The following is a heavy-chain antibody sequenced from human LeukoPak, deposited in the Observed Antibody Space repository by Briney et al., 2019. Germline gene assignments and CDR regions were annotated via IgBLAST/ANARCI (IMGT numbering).Heavy chain of an antibody. CDR3: ARAGSSSSSWLFDY. V-gene: IGHV4-59*01. CDR2: IYYSGST. J-gene: IGHJ4*02. CDR1: ADSNRSYH. Sequence: SQTLSLTTPTPADSNRSYHWSWIQQPPGKVHKSLRYIYYSGSTNYNPSLKSRVTISVDTPKRQSSLKLSSVTAADTAVYYCARAGSSSSSWLFDYWGQGTLVTVSS. D-gene: IGHD2-2*01.